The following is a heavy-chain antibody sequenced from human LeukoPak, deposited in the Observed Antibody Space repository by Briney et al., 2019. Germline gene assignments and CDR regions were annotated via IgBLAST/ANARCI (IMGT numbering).Heavy chain of an antibody. CDR1: GYTLTELF. J-gene: IGHJ4*02. CDR3: AAAAAGL. CDR2: FDPEDGET. Sequence: PSASVKVSCKVSGYTLTELFMHWVRQAPGKGLEWMGGFDPEDGETVYAQKLQGRVTMTEDTSTDTAYMELSSLRSEDTAVYYCAAAAAGLWGQGTLVTVSS. D-gene: IGHD6-25*01. V-gene: IGHV1-24*01.